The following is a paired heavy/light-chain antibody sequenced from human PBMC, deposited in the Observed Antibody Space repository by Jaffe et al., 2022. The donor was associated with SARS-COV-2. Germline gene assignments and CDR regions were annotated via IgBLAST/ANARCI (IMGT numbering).Heavy chain of an antibody. V-gene: IGHV4-59*11. CDR3: ARYEDTWREFDY. Sequence: QVQLHESGPGLVKPSETLSLTCTVSGVSIHGHYWSWIRQPPGKGLEWIGYVYYSGSANYSPSLKSQVAMSVDTSKNQFSLRLTSVTAADTAMYYCARYEDTWREFDYWGQGTLVTVSS. D-gene: IGHD3-16*01. CDR2: VYYSGSA. J-gene: IGHJ4*02. CDR1: GVSIHGHY.
Light chain of an antibody. Sequence: QTVVTQEPSFSVSPGGTVTLTCGLSSGSVSTTYFPSWFQQTPGQAPRTLIYSTNARSSGVPDRFSGSILGNKAALTITGAQADDECDYYCVLYVGSGTWVFGGGTKLTVL. V-gene: IGLV8-61*01. CDR2: STN. J-gene: IGLJ3*02. CDR3: VLYVGSGTWV. CDR1: SGSVSTTYF.